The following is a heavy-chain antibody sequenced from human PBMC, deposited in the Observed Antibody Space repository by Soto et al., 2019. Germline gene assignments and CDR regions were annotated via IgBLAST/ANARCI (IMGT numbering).Heavy chain of an antibody. V-gene: IGHV1-69*13. Sequence: GASGKVSCKASGGTFISYAISLLLQAPVQVLEWMGGIIPIFGTANYAQKFQGRVTITADESTSTAYMELSSLRSEDMAVYYCARGGPGIAARPGSWFDPWGQGTLVTVSS. CDR2: IIPIFGTA. CDR1: GGTFISYA. J-gene: IGHJ5*02. CDR3: ARGGPGIAARPGSWFDP. D-gene: IGHD6-6*01.